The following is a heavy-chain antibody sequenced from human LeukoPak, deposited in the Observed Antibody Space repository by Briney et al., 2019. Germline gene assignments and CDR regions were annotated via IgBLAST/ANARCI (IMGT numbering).Heavy chain of an antibody. Sequence: SETLSLTCSVSGGSISGGSYYWSWIRQPAGKGLEWIGRIYTRGSTNYNPSLKSRVTMSVDTSKNQFSLKLSSVTAADTAVYYCASQSQLGGLETWGQGTLVTVSS. D-gene: IGHD1-1*01. CDR2: IYTRGST. CDR1: GGSISGGSYY. J-gene: IGHJ5*02. CDR3: ASQSQLGGLET. V-gene: IGHV4-61*02.